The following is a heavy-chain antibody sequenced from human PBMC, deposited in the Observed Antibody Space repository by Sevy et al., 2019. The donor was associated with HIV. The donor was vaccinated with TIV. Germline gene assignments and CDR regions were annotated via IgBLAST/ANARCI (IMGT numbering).Heavy chain of an antibody. CDR3: ARDVGATQGVFDY. V-gene: IGHV3-30-3*01. CDR2: ISYDGSNK. J-gene: IGHJ4*02. CDR1: GFTFSSYA. D-gene: IGHD1-26*01. Sequence: GGSLRLSCAASGFTFSSYAMHWVRQAPGKGLEWVAVISYDGSNKYYADSVKGRFTISRDNSKNTLYLQMNSLRAEDTAVYYCARDVGATQGVFDYWGQGTLVTVSS.